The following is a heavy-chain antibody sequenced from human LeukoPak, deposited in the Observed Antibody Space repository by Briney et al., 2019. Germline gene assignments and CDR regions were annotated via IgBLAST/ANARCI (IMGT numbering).Heavy chain of an antibody. CDR1: GGSISSGGYY. CDR3: ARAHLGYYYT. Sequence: SETLSLTCTVSGGSISSGGYYWSWIRQHPGKGLEWIGYIYYSGSTYYNPSLKSRVTISVDTSKNQFSLKLSSVTAADTAVYYCARAHLGYYYTWRQGTLVTVSS. V-gene: IGHV4-31*03. J-gene: IGHJ5*02. CDR2: IYYSGST. D-gene: IGHD3-22*01.